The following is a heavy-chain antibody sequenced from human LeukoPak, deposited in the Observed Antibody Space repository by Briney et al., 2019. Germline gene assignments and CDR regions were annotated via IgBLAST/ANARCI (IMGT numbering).Heavy chain of an antibody. V-gene: IGHV4-34*01. CDR3: ARGHGVTDFDY. Sequence: SETLSPTCAVYGGSFSGYYWSWIRQPPGKGLEWIGEINHSGSTNYNPSLKSRVTISVDTSENQFSLKLSSVTAADTAVYYCARGHGVTDFDYWGQGTLVTVSS. D-gene: IGHD3-10*01. CDR2: INHSGST. J-gene: IGHJ4*02. CDR1: GGSFSGYY.